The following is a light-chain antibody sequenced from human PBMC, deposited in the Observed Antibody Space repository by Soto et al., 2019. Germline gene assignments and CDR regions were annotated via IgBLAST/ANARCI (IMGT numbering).Light chain of an antibody. CDR1: DSNIGAGYD. V-gene: IGLV1-40*01. Sequence: QSALTQPPSASGAPGQTVTISCSGSDSNIGAGYDLHWYQQLPGTAPKLLIHSNYLRASGVPDRFSASKSVTSASLAIIGIQADDEAEYYCQSYDKRLGDWVFGGRTKVTV. CDR2: SNY. CDR3: QSYDKRLGDWV. J-gene: IGLJ3*02.